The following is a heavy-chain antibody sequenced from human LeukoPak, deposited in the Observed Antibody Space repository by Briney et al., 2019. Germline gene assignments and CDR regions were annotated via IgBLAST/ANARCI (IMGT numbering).Heavy chain of an antibody. J-gene: IGHJ6*02. CDR1: GGSISSYY. CDR2: IYTSGST. CDR3: AREGALRYFDWLSLNGMDV. V-gene: IGHV4-4*07. D-gene: IGHD3-9*01. Sequence: SETLSLTCTVSGGSISSYYWSWIRQPAGKGLEWIGRIYTSGSTNYNPSLKSRVTMSVDTSKNQFSLKLSSVTAADTAVYYCAREGALRYFDWLSLNGMDVWGQGTTVTVSS.